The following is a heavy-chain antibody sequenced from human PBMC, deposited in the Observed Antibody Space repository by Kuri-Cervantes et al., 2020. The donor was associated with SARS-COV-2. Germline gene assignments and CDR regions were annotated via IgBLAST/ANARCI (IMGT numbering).Heavy chain of an antibody. Sequence: GESLKISCAASGLTFSSTGMYWVRQAPGKGLEWVAFIRYDGSNDYYADSMKGRVTISRDNSKNMLYLQMNSLRPEDTALYYCAKDDHSTYWYRDLGSLQHWGQGTLVTVSS. J-gene: IGHJ1*01. CDR3: AKDDHSTYWYRDLGSLQH. D-gene: IGHD4-11*01. V-gene: IGHV3-30*02. CDR2: IRYDGSND. CDR1: GLTFSSTG.